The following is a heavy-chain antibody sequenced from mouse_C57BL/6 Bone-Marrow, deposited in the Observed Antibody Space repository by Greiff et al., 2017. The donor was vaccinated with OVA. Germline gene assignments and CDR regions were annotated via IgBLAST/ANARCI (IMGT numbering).Heavy chain of an antibody. CDR3: AREGNYGSSYVGYFDV. D-gene: IGHD1-1*01. J-gene: IGHJ1*03. V-gene: IGHV1-55*01. Sequence: VKLQQPGAELVKPGASVKMSCKASGYTFTSYWITWVKQRPGQGLEWIGDIYPGSGSTNYNEKFKSKATLTVDTSSSTAYMQLSSLTSEDSAVYYCAREGNYGSSYVGYFDVWGTGTTVTVSS. CDR2: IYPGSGST. CDR1: GYTFTSYW.